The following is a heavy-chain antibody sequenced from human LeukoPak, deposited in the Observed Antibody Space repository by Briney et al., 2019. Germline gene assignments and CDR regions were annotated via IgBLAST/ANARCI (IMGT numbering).Heavy chain of an antibody. CDR2: ISYDGSNK. D-gene: IGHD5-24*01. Sequence: GRSLRLSCAASGFTFSSYGMHWVRQAPGKGLEWVAVISYDGSNKYYADSVKGRFTISRDNSKNTLYLQMNSLRAEDTAVYYCATARVEMATIDCWGQGTLVTVSS. J-gene: IGHJ4*02. V-gene: IGHV3-30*03. CDR1: GFTFSSYG. CDR3: ATARVEMATIDC.